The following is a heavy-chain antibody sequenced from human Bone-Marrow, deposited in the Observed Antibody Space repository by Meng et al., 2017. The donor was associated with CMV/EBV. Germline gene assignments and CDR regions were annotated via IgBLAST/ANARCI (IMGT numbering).Heavy chain of an antibody. Sequence: GGSLRLSCAASGFTVNSNYLNWVRQAPGKGLEWVSVIYSGGSTYYADSVKGRFTTSRDNSKNTLYLQMNSRRAEDTAVYYWARSVRDACFDYWGQGTLVTVSS. CDR1: GFTVNSNY. V-gene: IGHV3-66*02. J-gene: IGHJ4*02. CDR2: IYSGGST. CDR3: ARSVRDACFDY.